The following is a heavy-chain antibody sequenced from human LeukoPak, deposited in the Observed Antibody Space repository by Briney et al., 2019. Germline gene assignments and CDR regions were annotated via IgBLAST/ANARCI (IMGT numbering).Heavy chain of an antibody. CDR3: ARLYGDFWSGYYLYYFDY. D-gene: IGHD3-3*01. Sequence: SETLSLTFTVSGGSISSSSYYWGWIRQPPGKGLEWIGSIYYSGSTYYNPSLKSRVTISVDTSKNQFSLKLSSVTAADTAVYYCARLYGDFWSGYYLYYFDYWGQGTLVTVSS. J-gene: IGHJ4*02. CDR1: GGSISSSSYY. CDR2: IYYSGST. V-gene: IGHV4-39*01.